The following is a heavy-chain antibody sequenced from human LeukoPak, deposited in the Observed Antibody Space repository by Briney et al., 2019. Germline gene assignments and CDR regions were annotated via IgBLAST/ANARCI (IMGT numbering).Heavy chain of an antibody. D-gene: IGHD3-10*01. V-gene: IGHV3-23*01. CDR3: AKNLLGSESYSWHFDL. CDR2: ISASGGNS. Sequence: GGSLRLSCEASGFTFSDSAMSWVRQASGRGLEWVSLISASGGNSYYADSVKGRVTISRDNSKNTLYLQMNSLRAEDTAVYSCAKNLLGSESYSWHFDLWGRGTLVTVSS. CDR1: GFTFSDSA. J-gene: IGHJ2*01.